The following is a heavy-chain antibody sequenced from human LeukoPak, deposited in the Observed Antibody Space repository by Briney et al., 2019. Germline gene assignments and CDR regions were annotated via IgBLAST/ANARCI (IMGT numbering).Heavy chain of an antibody. CDR2: INHSGST. Sequence: SETLSLTCAVYGGSFSGYYWSWIRQPPGKGLEWIGEINHSGSTNYNPSLKSRVTISVDTSKNQFSLKLSSVAAADTAVYYCARGGYYYDSSGYIDYWGQGTLVTVSS. D-gene: IGHD3-22*01. CDR1: GGSFSGYY. CDR3: ARGGYYYDSSGYIDY. V-gene: IGHV4-34*01. J-gene: IGHJ4*02.